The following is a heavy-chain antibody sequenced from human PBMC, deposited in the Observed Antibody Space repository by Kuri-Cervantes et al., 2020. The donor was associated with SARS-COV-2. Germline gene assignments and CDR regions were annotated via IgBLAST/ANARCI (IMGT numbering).Heavy chain of an antibody. Sequence: SETLSLTCTVSGGSVSSGSYYWSWIRQPPGKGLEWIGYIYYSGSTNYNPSLKSRDTISVDTSKNQFSLKLSSVTAADTAVYYCARGLPLDYPITFGGVIGAVDYWGQGTLVTVSS. CDR2: IYYSGST. CDR3: ARGLPLDYPITFGGVIGAVDY. D-gene: IGHD3-16*02. CDR1: GGSVSSGSYY. V-gene: IGHV4-61*01. J-gene: IGHJ4*02.